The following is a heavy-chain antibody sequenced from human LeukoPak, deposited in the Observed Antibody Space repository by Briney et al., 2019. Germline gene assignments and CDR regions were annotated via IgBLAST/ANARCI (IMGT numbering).Heavy chain of an antibody. CDR2: ISYDGSNK. CDR1: GFTFSSYG. CDR3: AKGGSGCYLGDY. J-gene: IGHJ4*01. V-gene: IGHV3-30*18. Sequence: GGSLRLSCAASGFTFSSYGMHWVRQAPGKGLEWVALISYDGSNKYYADSVKGRFTISRDNSKNTLYLQMNSLRAEDTAVYYCAKGGSGCYLGDYWGQEPWSPSPQ. D-gene: IGHD6-19*01.